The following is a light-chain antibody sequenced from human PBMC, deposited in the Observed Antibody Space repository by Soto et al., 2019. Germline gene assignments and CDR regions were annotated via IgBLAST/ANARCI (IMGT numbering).Light chain of an antibody. CDR3: CSYAGSYTFYV. Sequence: QSALTQPRSVSGSPGQSVTISCTGTSSDVGGYNYVSWYQQHPGKAPKLMIYDVSKRPSRVPDRFSGSKSGNTASLTISGLHAEDEADYYCCSYAGSYTFYVFGTGTQLTVL. CDR2: DVS. V-gene: IGLV2-11*01. CDR1: SSDVGGYNY. J-gene: IGLJ1*01.